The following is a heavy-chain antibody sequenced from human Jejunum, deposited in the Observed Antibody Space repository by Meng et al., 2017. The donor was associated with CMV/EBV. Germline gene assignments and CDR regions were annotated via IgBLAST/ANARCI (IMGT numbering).Heavy chain of an antibody. CDR2: IIPILGIA. CDR3: ARDEGGWLTAPDY. J-gene: IGHJ4*02. Sequence: QAQWVQCGGEVKKPVASLKVSCKASGYTFTNYGITWVRQAPGQGLEWMGRIIPILGIANYAQKFQGRVTITADKSTSTAYMELSSLRSEDTAVYYCARDEGGWLTAPDYWGQGTLVTVSS. D-gene: IGHD5-24*01. V-gene: IGHV1-69*04. CDR1: GYTFTNYG.